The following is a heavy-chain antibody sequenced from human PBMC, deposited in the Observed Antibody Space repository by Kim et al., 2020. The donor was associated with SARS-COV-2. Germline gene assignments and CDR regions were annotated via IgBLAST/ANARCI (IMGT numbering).Heavy chain of an antibody. Sequence: GGSLRLSCAASGFTFSDYYMSWIRQAPGKGLEWVSDISRTSVIKYYADSVKGRFTISRDNAKNSLFLEMNSLRAEDTAVYYCARGPAGHYYDSSGSAQWFFDLWGHGTLVTVSS. CDR2: ISRTSVIK. V-gene: IGHV3-11*01. J-gene: IGHJ2*01. D-gene: IGHD3-22*01. CDR1: GFTFSDYY. CDR3: ARGPAGHYYDSSGSAQWFFDL.